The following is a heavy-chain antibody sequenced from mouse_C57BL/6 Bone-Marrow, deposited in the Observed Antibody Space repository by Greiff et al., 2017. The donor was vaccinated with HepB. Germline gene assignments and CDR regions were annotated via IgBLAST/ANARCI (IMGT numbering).Heavy chain of an antibody. D-gene: IGHD4-1*01. V-gene: IGHV1-26*01. CDR2: INPNNGGT. CDR1: GYTFTDYY. Sequence: EVKLQQSGPELVKPGASVKISCKASGYTFTDYYMNWVKQSHGKSLEWIGDINPNNGGTSYNQKFKGKATLTVDKSSSTAYMELRSLTSEDSAVYYCARFWVAWFAYWGQGTLVTVSA. CDR3: ARFWVAWFAY. J-gene: IGHJ3*01.